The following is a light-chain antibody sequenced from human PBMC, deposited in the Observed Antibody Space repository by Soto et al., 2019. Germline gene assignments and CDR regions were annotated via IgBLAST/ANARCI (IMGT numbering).Light chain of an antibody. CDR2: WAS. J-gene: IGKJ1*01. CDR1: QSVLSSSNNKNC. CDR3: QQYHTIPWT. V-gene: IGKV4-1*01. Sequence: DIVMTQSPDSLAVSLFDSATINCKSSQSVLSSSNNKNCLAWYQQKPGQPPRLLIYWASTRESGVPDRFSGSGSGTDFTLTISSLQAEDVAVYYCQQYHTIPWTFGQGTKVDI.